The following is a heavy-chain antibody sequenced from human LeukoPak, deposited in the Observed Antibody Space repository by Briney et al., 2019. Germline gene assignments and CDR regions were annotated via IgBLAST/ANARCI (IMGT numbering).Heavy chain of an antibody. CDR1: GYNFKTSG. D-gene: IGHD1-26*01. Sequence: ASVKVSCKTSGYNFKTSGITWVRQAPGQGLEWMGWISAQTGERHYAEKLQGRVTMTTDTSRSTGYMELKSLTSDDTAVYYCAREVWSRDIGSLFDYWDQGTLVIVSS. CDR3: AREVWSRDIGSLFDY. V-gene: IGHV1-18*04. CDR2: ISAQTGER. J-gene: IGHJ4*02.